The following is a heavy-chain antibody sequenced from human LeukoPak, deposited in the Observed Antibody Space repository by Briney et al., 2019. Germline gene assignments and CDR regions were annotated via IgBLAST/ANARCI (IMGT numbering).Heavy chain of an antibody. CDR2: ISDSGDST. CDR1: GFTFSSYA. J-gene: IGHJ4*02. D-gene: IGHD1-14*01. V-gene: IGHV3-23*01. Sequence: GGSLRLSCAASGFTFSSYAMSWARQAPGKGLEWVSAISDSGDSTYYADSVKGRFTISRDNSKNTLYLQMNSLRAEDTAIYYCAKDLTGWYYFDYWGQGTLVTVSS. CDR3: AKDLTGWYYFDY.